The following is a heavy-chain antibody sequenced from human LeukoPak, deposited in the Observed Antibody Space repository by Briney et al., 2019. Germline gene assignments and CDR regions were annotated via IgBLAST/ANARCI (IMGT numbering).Heavy chain of an antibody. Sequence: PGGSLRLSCAASGFTFSSYAMTWVRQAPGKGLEWVSTISGSGGSTYYADSVKGRFTISRDNAKNSLYLQMNSLRAEDTAVYYCARDPGPYSSSSRWFDPWGQGTLVTVSS. J-gene: IGHJ5*02. V-gene: IGHV3-23*01. CDR3: ARDPGPYSSSSRWFDP. D-gene: IGHD6-6*01. CDR2: ISGSGGST. CDR1: GFTFSSYA.